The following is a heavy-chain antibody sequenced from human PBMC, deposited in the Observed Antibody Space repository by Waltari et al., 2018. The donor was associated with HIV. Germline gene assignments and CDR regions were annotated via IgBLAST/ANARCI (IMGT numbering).Heavy chain of an antibody. CDR2: INPNIGGT. CDR3: ARSDWNLAGDY. V-gene: IGHV1-2*06. D-gene: IGHD1-7*01. CDR1: GYTFTGYY. J-gene: IGHJ4*02. Sequence: QVQLVQSGAEVKKPGASVKVSCKASGYTFTGYYMHWVRQAPGQGLEWMGRINPNIGGTNYAQKFQGRVTMTRDTSISPAYMELSRLRSDDTAVYYCARSDWNLAGDYWGQGTLVTVSS.